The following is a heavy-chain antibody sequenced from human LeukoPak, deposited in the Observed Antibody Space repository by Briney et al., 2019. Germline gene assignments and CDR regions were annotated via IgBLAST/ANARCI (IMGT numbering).Heavy chain of an antibody. D-gene: IGHD4-11*01. J-gene: IGHJ4*02. V-gene: IGHV3-11*05. Sequence: GGSLRLSCAASGFSVSDYSISWIRQSPGKGPEWISYVMSGRGSTNYADSVKGLFTISRDNAKNSVALQLDGLRADDTAVYFCTRERRGSNYDFESWGQRTLVTVSS. CDR1: GFSVSDYS. CDR3: TRERRGSNYDFES. CDR2: VMSGRGST.